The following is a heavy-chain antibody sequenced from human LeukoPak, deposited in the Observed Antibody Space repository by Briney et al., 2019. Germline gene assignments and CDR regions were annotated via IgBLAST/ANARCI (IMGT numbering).Heavy chain of an antibody. CDR2: ISSNGGST. Sequence: GGSLRLSCAASGFTFSSYAMHWVRQAPGKGLEYVSAISSNGGSTYYANSVKGRFTISRDNSKNTLYLQMGSLRAEDMAVYHCARDYRAYAANGNWFDPWGQGTLVTVSS. CDR3: ARDYRAYAANGNWFDP. J-gene: IGHJ5*02. CDR1: GFTFSSYA. D-gene: IGHD3-16*01. V-gene: IGHV3-64*01.